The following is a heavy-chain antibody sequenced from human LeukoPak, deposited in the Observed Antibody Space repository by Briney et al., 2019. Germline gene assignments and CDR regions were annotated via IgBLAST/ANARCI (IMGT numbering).Heavy chain of an antibody. CDR1: GGTFSSYA. CDR2: IIPILGIA. V-gene: IGHV1-69*04. J-gene: IGHJ4*02. CDR3: ARQRGQVAGTIDY. D-gene: IGHD6-19*01. Sequence: ASVKVSCKASGGTFSSYAISWVRQAPGRGLEWMGRIIPILGIANYAQKFQGRVTITADKSTSTAYMELSSLRSEDTAVYYCARQRGQVAGTIDYWGQGTLVTVSS.